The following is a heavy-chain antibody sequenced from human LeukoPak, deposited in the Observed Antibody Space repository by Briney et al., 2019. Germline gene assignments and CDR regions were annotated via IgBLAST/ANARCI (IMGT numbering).Heavy chain of an antibody. V-gene: IGHV1-46*01. D-gene: IGHD2-15*01. CDR3: ARGVVVVAALDY. J-gene: IGHJ4*02. Sequence: ASVKVSCKASGYSFTSHYMHWVRQAPGQGLEWMGLINPSGSSTLYAQKFQGRVTMTRDTSISTAYMELSRLRSDDTAVYYCARGVVVVAALDYWGQGTLVTVSS. CDR2: INPSGSST. CDR1: GYSFTSHY.